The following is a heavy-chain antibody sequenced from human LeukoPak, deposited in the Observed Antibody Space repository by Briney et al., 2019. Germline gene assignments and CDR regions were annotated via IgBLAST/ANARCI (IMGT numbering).Heavy chain of an antibody. J-gene: IGHJ4*02. CDR1: GYTFTSYG. CDR2: INPNSGGT. CDR3: ASGQPATMVRGVIIPHGPLAASFDY. D-gene: IGHD3-10*01. Sequence: GAPVKVSCKASGYTFTSYGISWVRQAPGQGLEWMGWINPNSGGTNYAQKFQGRVTMTRDTSISTAYMELSRLRSDDTAVYYCASGQPATMVRGVIIPHGPLAASFDYWGQGTLVTVSS. V-gene: IGHV1-2*02.